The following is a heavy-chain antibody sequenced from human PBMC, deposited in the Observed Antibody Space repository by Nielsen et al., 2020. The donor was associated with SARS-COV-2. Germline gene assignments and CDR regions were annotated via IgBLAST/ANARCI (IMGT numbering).Heavy chain of an antibody. CDR3: ARAAGSYGYYYYYGMDV. D-gene: IGHD1-26*01. CDR2: INPSGGST. V-gene: IGHV1-46*01. CDR1: GDTFTSYY. J-gene: IGHJ6*02. Sequence: ASVKVSCKASGDTFTSYYMHWVRQAPGQGLEWMGIINPSGGSTSYAQKFQGRVTMTRDTSTSTVYMELSSLRSEDTAVYYCARAAGSYGYYYYYGMDVWGQGTTVTVSS.